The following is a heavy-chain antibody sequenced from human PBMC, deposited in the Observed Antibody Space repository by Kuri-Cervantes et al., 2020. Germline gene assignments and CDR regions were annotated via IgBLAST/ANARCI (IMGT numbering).Heavy chain of an antibody. D-gene: IGHD6-19*01. CDR1: GFSFSSCG. CDR3: AKVGQEGSGWAFSGHYYMDV. J-gene: IGHJ6*03. CDR2: IINSGGST. V-gene: IGHV3-23*01. Sequence: GESLKISCAASGFSFSSCGMRWFRQAPGKGLEWVSSIINSGGSTYYADSVKGRYTISRDNSKNTLYLQMNSLRVEDTAVYYCAKVGQEGSGWAFSGHYYMDVWGKGTTVTVSS.